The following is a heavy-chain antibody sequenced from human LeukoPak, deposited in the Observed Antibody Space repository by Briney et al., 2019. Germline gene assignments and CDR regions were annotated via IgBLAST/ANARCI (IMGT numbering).Heavy chain of an antibody. CDR2: IYYSGST. D-gene: IGHD1-26*01. CDR1: GGSISSYY. V-gene: IGHV4-59*01. CDR3: ARRPKVGATTYFDY. J-gene: IGHJ4*02. Sequence: SETLSLTCTVSGGSISSYYWSWLRQPPGKGLEWIGYIYYSGSTNYNPSLTSRVTISVDTSKNQFSLKLSSVTAADTAVYYCARRPKVGATTYFDYWGQGTLVTVSS.